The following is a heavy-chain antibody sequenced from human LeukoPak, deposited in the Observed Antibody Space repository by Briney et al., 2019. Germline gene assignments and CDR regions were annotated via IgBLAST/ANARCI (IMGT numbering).Heavy chain of an antibody. J-gene: IGHJ4*02. CDR3: ANRRGSYGDFDY. CDR1: GFTFSTYW. D-gene: IGHD1-26*01. Sequence: GGSLRLSCAASGFTFSTYWMHWVRQAPGKGLVWVSRINRDGSSTSYADSVKGRFTISRDNAKNTLYLQMNSLRAEDTAVYYCANRRGSYGDFDYWGQGTLVTVSS. V-gene: IGHV3-74*01. CDR2: INRDGSST.